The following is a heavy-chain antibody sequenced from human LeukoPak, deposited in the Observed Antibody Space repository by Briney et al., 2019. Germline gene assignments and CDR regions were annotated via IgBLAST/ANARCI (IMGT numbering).Heavy chain of an antibody. CDR1: GFTFSSYW. J-gene: IGHJ6*02. Sequence: PGGSLRLSCAASGFTFSSYWMSWVRQAPGKGLEWVANIKQDGSEKYYVDSVKGRFTISRDNAKNSLYLQMNSLRAEDTAVYYCARDRQGLRFLEWSPATYYYYGMDVWGQGTTVTVSS. V-gene: IGHV3-7*01. CDR2: IKQDGSEK. CDR3: ARDRQGLRFLEWSPATYYYYGMDV. D-gene: IGHD3-3*01.